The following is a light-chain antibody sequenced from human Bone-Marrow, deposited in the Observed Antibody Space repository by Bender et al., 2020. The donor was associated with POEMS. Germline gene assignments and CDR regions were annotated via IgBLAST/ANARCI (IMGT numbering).Light chain of an antibody. J-gene: IGLJ2*01. CDR2: KDT. CDR1: ELPNQF. CDR3: YSVADNQLI. Sequence: YELTQPPSVSVSPGQTARITCSGDELPNQFAYWYQQKPGQAPVLMIYKDTERPSGIPERFSGSTSGTTVTLTISGAQLEDEADYYCYSVADNQLIFGGGTRLTVL. V-gene: IGLV3-25*03.